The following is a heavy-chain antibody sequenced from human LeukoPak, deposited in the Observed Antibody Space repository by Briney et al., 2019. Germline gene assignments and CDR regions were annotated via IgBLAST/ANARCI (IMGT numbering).Heavy chain of an antibody. Sequence: GASVKVSCKASGYTFTGYYMHWVRQAPGQGLEWMGRTNPNSGGTNYAQKFQGRVTMTRDTSISTAYMELSRLRSDDTAVYYCARDLKAMVLPNYWGQGTLVTVSS. D-gene: IGHD5-18*01. CDR2: TNPNSGGT. V-gene: IGHV1-2*06. CDR3: ARDLKAMVLPNY. J-gene: IGHJ4*02. CDR1: GYTFTGYY.